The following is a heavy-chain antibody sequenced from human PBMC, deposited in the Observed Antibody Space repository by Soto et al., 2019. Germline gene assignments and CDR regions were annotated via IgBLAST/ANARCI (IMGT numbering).Heavy chain of an antibody. V-gene: IGHV1-69*06. D-gene: IGHD1-26*01. CDR2: IIPIFGTA. J-gene: IGHJ4*02. CDR3: ARGELGGSYGY. CDR1: GGTFSSYA. Sequence: GASVKVSCKASGGTFSSYAISWVRQAPGQGLEWMGGIIPIFGTANYAQKFQGRVTITADKSTSTAYMELSSLRSEDTAVYYYARGELGGSYGYWGQGTLVTVSS.